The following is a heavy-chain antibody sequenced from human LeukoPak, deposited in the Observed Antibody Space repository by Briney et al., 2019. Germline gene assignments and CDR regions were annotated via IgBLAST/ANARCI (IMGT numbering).Heavy chain of an antibody. Sequence: GGSLRLSCVASGFIISSYELNWVRQVPGKGLEWLTYITGSGSTIFYADSVKGRITISRDNAENSLYLQMNSLRAEDTALYYCARSTRSSSWYARYALDLWGQGTMVTVSS. CDR3: ARSTRSSSWYARYALDL. CDR2: ITGSGSTI. D-gene: IGHD6-13*01. CDR1: GFIISSYE. V-gene: IGHV3-48*03. J-gene: IGHJ3*01.